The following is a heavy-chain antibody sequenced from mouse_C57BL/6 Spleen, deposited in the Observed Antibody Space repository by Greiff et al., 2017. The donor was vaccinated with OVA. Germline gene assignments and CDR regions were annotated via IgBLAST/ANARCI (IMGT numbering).Heavy chain of an antibody. Sequence: VQLQQPGAELVMPGASVKLSCKASGYTFTSYWMHWVKQRPGQGLEWIGEIDPSDSYTNYNQKFKGKSTLTVDKSSSTAYMQLSSLTSEDSAVYYCARGLPSRVFDYWGQGTTLTVSS. CDR2: IDPSDSYT. CDR3: ARGLPSRVFDY. J-gene: IGHJ2*01. V-gene: IGHV1-69*01. D-gene: IGHD2-2*01. CDR1: GYTFTSYW.